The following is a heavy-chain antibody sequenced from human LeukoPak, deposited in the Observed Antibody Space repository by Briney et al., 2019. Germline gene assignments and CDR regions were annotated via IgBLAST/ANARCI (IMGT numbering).Heavy chain of an antibody. Sequence: PSETLSLTCTVSGGSISSSSYYWGWIRQPPGKGLEWIGSIYYSGSTYYNPSLKSRVTISVDRSKNQFSLKLSSVTAADTAAYYCARFSTYCSSTSCYERAYDYWGQGTLVTVSS. CDR1: GGSISSSSYY. CDR3: ARFSTYCSSTSCYERAYDY. J-gene: IGHJ4*02. CDR2: IYYSGST. V-gene: IGHV4-39*07. D-gene: IGHD2-2*01.